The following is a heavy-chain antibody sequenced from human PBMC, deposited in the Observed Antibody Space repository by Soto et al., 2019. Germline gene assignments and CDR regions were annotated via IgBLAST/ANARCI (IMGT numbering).Heavy chain of an antibody. V-gene: IGHV3-13*05. Sequence: EVQLVESGGGLVQPGGSLSLSCEASGFTFRNYDIHWVRQGTGKGLEWVSGISAAGDPDYADSVEGRFTISRENAQNSFFLQMNSLRVGDTAVYYCARTDRDFYGLDVWGQGTTVIVSS. CDR1: GFTFRNYD. CDR2: ISAAGDP. J-gene: IGHJ6*02. CDR3: ARTDRDFYGLDV.